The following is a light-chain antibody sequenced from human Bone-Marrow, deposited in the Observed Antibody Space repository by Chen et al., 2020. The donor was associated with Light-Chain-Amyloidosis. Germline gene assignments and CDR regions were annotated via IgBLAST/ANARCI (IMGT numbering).Light chain of an antibody. J-gene: IGLJ2*01. Sequence: SYELTQPPSVSVSPGQTARITCSGDDLPTKYAYWYQKKPGQAPVLVIQRDSERPSGISERFAGSSSGTTATLTISGVQAEDEADYHCQSADSSGTYEVIFGGGTKLTVL. CDR2: RDS. V-gene: IGLV3-25*03. CDR3: QSADSSGTYEVI. CDR1: DLPTKY.